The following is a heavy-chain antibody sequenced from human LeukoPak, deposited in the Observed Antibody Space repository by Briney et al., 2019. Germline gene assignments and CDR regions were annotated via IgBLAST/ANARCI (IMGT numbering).Heavy chain of an antibody. CDR3: EVWSYNFDY. J-gene: IGHJ4*02. V-gene: IGHV3-48*03. CDR1: GFTFSSHE. D-gene: IGHD3-10*01. Sequence: GGSLRLSCTTSGFTFSSHEMQWVRQAPGKGLEWVSYISSSGSTIYYADSVKGRFTISRDNAKNSLYLQMNSLRAEDTAVYYCEVWSYNFDYWGQGTLVTVSS. CDR2: ISSSGSTI.